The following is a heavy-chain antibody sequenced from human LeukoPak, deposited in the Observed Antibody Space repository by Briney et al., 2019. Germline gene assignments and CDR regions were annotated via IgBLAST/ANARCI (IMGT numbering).Heavy chain of an antibody. D-gene: IGHD4-17*01. CDR1: GYTFTGYY. Sequence: ASVTVSCKASGYTFTGYYMHWVRQAPGQGLEWMGWINPNSGGTNYAQKFQGRVTMTRDTSISTAYMELSRLRSDDTAVYYCARGYGDYGFFSGWGQGTLVTVSS. CDR2: INPNSGGT. CDR3: ARGYGDYGFFSG. J-gene: IGHJ4*02. V-gene: IGHV1-2*02.